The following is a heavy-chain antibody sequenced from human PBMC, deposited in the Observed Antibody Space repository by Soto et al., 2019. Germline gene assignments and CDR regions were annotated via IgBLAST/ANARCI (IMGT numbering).Heavy chain of an antibody. V-gene: IGHV1-69*13. CDR3: AGGRIVVAGSSAYYSMDV. CDR2: IIPVFGII. Sequence: SVKVSCKASGGNPSNSAISWVRQAPGQGLEWMGGIIPVFGIISHAQNFQGRVTITADESTSTAYMELSSLRSEDTAVYFCAGGRIVVAGSSAYYSMDVWGQGTTVTVSS. D-gene: IGHD6-19*01. CDR1: GGNPSNSA. J-gene: IGHJ6*02.